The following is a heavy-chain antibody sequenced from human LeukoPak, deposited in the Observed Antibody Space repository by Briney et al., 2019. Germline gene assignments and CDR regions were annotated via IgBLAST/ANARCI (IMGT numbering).Heavy chain of an antibody. CDR1: GGSFSGYY. D-gene: IGHD6-13*01. J-gene: IGHJ2*01. CDR3: ARVYYSSSYDYWYFDL. Sequence: PSETLSLTCAVYGGSFSGYYWSWIRQPPGKGLEWIGEINHGGSTNYNPSLKSRVTISVDTSKNQFSLKLSSVTAADTAVYYCARVYYSSSYDYWYFDLWGRGTLVTVSS. CDR2: INHGGST. V-gene: IGHV4-34*01.